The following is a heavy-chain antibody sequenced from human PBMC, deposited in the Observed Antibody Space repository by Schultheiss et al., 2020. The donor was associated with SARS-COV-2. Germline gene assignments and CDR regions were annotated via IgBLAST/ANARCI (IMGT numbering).Heavy chain of an antibody. CDR2: IYYSGST. CDR1: GGSISNSNYY. J-gene: IGHJ6*03. CDR3: ARQLAVAGTLMGIYDYYYYMDV. D-gene: IGHD6-19*01. Sequence: SETLSLTCTVSGGSISNSNYYWGWIRQPPGKGLEWIGNIYYSGSTNYNPSLKSRVTISVDTSKNQFSLKLSSVTAADTAVYYCARQLAVAGTLMGIYDYYYYMDVWGKGTTVTVSS. V-gene: IGHV4-39*01.